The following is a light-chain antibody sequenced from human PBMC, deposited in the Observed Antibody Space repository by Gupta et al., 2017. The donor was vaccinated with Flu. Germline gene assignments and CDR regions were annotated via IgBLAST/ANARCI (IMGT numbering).Light chain of an antibody. V-gene: IGKV3-11*01. Sequence: EIVLTQSPATLSLSLGERATLSCRASQSVSSYLAWYQQKPGQAPRLLIYDASNRATGIPARFSGSGSGTDFTLTISSLEPEDFAVYYCQQRSNWPPLTFGPGTXVDIK. CDR3: QQRSNWPPLT. CDR2: DAS. J-gene: IGKJ3*01. CDR1: QSVSSY.